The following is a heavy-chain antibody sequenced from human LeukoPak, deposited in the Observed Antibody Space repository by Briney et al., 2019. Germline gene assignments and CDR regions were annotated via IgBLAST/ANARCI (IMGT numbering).Heavy chain of an antibody. CDR1: GFTFSSYA. D-gene: IGHD5-18*01. V-gene: IGHV3-23*01. Sequence: GGSLRLSCAASGFTFSSYAMSWVRQAPGKGLEWVAAISGSGGSTYYADSVKGRFTISRDNSKNTLYLQMNSLRAEDTAVYYCARDGGYSYGFYYYGMDVWGQGTTVTVSS. CDR3: ARDGGYSYGFYYYGMDV. CDR2: ISGSGGST. J-gene: IGHJ6*02.